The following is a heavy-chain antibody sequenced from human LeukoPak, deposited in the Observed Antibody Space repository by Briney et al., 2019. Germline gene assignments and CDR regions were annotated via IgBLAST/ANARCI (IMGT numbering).Heavy chain of an antibody. V-gene: IGHV3-30*18. J-gene: IGHJ2*01. D-gene: IGHD6-19*01. Sequence: QPGGSLRLSCAASGFTFNNYGMHWVRQAPGKGLEWVAVMSFDGSNKYYAGSVKGRFTISRDNSKTTLYLQMNSLRAEDTAVYYCAKGPGAVAGLWGRGTLVTVS. CDR3: AKGPGAVAGL. CDR1: GFTFNNYG. CDR2: MSFDGSNK.